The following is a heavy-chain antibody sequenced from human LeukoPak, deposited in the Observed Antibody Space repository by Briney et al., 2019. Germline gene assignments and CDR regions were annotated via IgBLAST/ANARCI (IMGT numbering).Heavy chain of an antibody. CDR2: ISGSGGST. D-gene: IGHD6-19*01. CDR3: AKDRRIAVAGYYYYYGMDV. CDR1: GFTFSSYA. J-gene: IGHJ6*02. Sequence: GGSLRLSCAASGFTFSSYAMSWVRQAPGKGLEWVSAISGSGGSTYYADSVKGRFTISRDNSKNTLYLQMNSLRAEDTAVYYRAKDRRIAVAGYYYYYGMDVWGQGTTVTVSS. V-gene: IGHV3-23*01.